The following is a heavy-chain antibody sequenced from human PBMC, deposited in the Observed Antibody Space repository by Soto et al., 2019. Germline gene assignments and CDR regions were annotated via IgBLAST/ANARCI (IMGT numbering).Heavy chain of an antibody. CDR3: GRLEGLATISYYFDY. CDR1: GGYVSSSSYY. J-gene: IGHJ4*02. V-gene: IGHV4-39*02. CDR2: VYYSGST. Sequence: TSETLSLTCPVSGGYVSSSSYYWGWVRQPPGKGLEWIGSVYYSGSTYYNPSLESRVTISVDKSKNHFSLKLMSLSTADTAVYYCGRLEGLATISYYFDYWGQGALVTVSS. D-gene: IGHD3-9*01.